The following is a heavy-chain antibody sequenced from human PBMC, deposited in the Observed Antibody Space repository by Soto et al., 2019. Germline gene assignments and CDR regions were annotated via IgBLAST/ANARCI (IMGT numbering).Heavy chain of an antibody. J-gene: IGHJ6*02. D-gene: IGHD3-3*01. Sequence: XGTLSLTCTVSGGSISSSSYYWGWIRQPPGKGLEWIGSIYYSGSTYYNPSLKSRVTISVDTSKNQFSLKLSSVTAADTAVYYCARLPFLRFSSYGMDVWGQGTTVTVSS. V-gene: IGHV4-39*01. CDR2: IYYSGST. CDR3: ARLPFLRFSSYGMDV. CDR1: GGSISSSSYY.